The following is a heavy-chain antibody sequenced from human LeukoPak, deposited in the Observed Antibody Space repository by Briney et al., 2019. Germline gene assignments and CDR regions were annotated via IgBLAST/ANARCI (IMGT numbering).Heavy chain of an antibody. Sequence: SETLSLTCTVSGGSISSYYWSWIRQPPGKGLEWIGYIYTSGSTNYNPPLKSRVTISVDTSKNQFSLKLSSVTAADTAVYYCARQNREKRGAARANYYYYMDVWGKGTTVTVSS. V-gene: IGHV4-4*09. CDR1: GGSISSYY. CDR2: IYTSGST. CDR3: ARQNREKRGAARANYYYYMDV. J-gene: IGHJ6*03. D-gene: IGHD6-6*01.